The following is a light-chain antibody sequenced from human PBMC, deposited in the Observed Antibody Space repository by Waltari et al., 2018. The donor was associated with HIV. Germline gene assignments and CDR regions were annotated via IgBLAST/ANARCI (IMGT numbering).Light chain of an antibody. CDR1: SSNIGNNY. CDR3: GAWDSSLSAVL. CDR2: DNN. J-gene: IGLJ2*01. V-gene: IGLV1-51*01. Sequence: QSVLTQPPSVSAAPGQKVTISCSGGSSNIGNNYVSWYQQLPGTAPKLLIYDNNKRPSGIPDRFSGSKSGTSGTLGITGLQTGDEADYYCGAWDSSLSAVLIGGGTKLTVL.